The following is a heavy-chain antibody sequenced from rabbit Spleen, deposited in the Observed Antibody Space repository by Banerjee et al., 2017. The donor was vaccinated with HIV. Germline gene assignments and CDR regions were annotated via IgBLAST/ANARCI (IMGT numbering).Heavy chain of an antibody. CDR3: VREVAAKFNL. V-gene: IGHV1S7*01. CDR1: GFDFCSYG. Sequence: QSLEESGGDLVKPGASLTLSCKASGFDFCSYGVSWVRQAPGKGLEWIGYIDPVFGITYYANWVNGRFTISSHNAQNTLFLQLNSLTAADTATYFCVREVAAKFNLWGPGTLVTVS. J-gene: IGHJ4*01. D-gene: IGHD4-1*01. CDR2: IDPVFGIT.